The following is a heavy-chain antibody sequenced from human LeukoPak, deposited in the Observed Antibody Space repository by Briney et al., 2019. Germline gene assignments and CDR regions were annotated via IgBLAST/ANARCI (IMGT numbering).Heavy chain of an antibody. Sequence: TLSPTCTVSGGSISSGDYYWSWIRQPPGKGLEWIGYIYYSGTTYYNPSLKSRVTISVDTSKNQFSLKLTSVTAADTAVYYCARGPYGSGSYYWGQGTLVTVSS. D-gene: IGHD3-10*01. CDR3: ARGPYGSGSYY. CDR2: IYYSGTT. J-gene: IGHJ4*02. V-gene: IGHV4-30-4*01. CDR1: GGSISSGDYY.